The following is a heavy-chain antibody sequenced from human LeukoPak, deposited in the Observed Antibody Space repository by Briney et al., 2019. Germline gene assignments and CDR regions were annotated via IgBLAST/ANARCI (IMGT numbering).Heavy chain of an antibody. V-gene: IGHV3-30*18. CDR2: ISFDGSNQ. Sequence: GGSLRLSCAASGFTFSNYGMHWVRQAPGKGLEWVAVISFDGSNQYYADSVKGRFTISRDNSKNTLYLQMNSLRAEDTAVYYCAKVPPPDCSSTSCYLSDYWGQGTLVTVSS. CDR3: AKVPPPDCSSTSCYLSDY. D-gene: IGHD2-2*01. CDR1: GFTFSNYG. J-gene: IGHJ4*02.